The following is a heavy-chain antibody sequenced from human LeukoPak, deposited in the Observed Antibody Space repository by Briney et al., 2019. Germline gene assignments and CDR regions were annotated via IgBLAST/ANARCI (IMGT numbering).Heavy chain of an antibody. D-gene: IGHD2-15*01. CDR1: GFTLSSYW. Sequence: GGSLRLSCAASGFTLSSYWMTWVRQAPGTGPEWVANINRDGSDKHYMDSVKGRFTISRDNAESSLYLQMNSLRAEDTAVYYCARDYTYCSGGTCYDRFDYWGQGTLVTVSS. V-gene: IGHV3-7*01. CDR3: ARDYTYCSGGTCYDRFDY. J-gene: IGHJ4*02. CDR2: INRDGSDK.